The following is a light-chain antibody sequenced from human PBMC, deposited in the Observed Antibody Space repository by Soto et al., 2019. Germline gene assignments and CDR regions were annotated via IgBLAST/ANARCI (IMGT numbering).Light chain of an antibody. CDR1: QSVLYSASNKDY. CDR2: WAS. Sequence: DIVMTQSPDSLAVSLGERATINCKSSQSVLYSASNKDYLAWYQQKPGQPPKVIIYWASTRESGVPDRFSGSGSGTDFTLTISSLQAEDVALYYCQQYYNLPLTFGGGTKVEIK. J-gene: IGKJ4*01. V-gene: IGKV4-1*01. CDR3: QQYYNLPLT.